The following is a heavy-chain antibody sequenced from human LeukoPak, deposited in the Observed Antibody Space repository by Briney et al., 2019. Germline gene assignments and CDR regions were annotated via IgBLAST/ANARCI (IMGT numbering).Heavy chain of an antibody. V-gene: IGHV4-34*01. J-gene: IGHJ5*01. CDR1: GGSIRNYY. CDR3: ARIPGVGYSSGWYRFDS. CDR2: INHFGSA. Sequence: SETLSLTCTVSGGSIRNYYWSWIRQPPGQGLEWIGEINHFGSATYNPSLNSRVILSVDTSNNQFSLKLTSVTAADTAVYYCARIPGVGYSSGWYRFDSWGQGTQVTVSS. D-gene: IGHD6-19*01.